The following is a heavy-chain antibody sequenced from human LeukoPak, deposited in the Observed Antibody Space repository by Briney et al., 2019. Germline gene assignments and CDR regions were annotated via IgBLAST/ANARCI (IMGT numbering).Heavy chain of an antibody. CDR1: GYTFTSYA. D-gene: IGHD3-10*01. Sequence: GASVKVSCKASGYTFTSYAMNWVRQAPGQGLEWMGWINTNTGNPTYAQGFTGRFVFSLDTSVSTAYLQISSLKAEDTAVYYCARDGSGSYYHPRYFDYWGQGTLVTVSS. CDR2: INTNTGNP. J-gene: IGHJ4*02. V-gene: IGHV7-4-1*02. CDR3: ARDGSGSYYHPRYFDY.